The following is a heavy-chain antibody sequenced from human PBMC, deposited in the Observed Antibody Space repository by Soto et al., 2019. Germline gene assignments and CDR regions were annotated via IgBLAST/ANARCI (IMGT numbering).Heavy chain of an antibody. J-gene: IGHJ2*01. CDR1: GGSISGGVYY. CDR3: ARESSPLTTDWYFDL. D-gene: IGHD4-17*01. Sequence: QVQLQESGPGLVKPSQTLSLTCTVSGGSISGGVYYWSWIRQPPGKGLEWIGYIFDSGSTYYNPSLKSRVTISVDTSKNQFSLRLSSVTAADTAVYYCARESSPLTTDWYFDLWGRGTLVTVSS. V-gene: IGHV4-30-4*01. CDR2: IFDSGST.